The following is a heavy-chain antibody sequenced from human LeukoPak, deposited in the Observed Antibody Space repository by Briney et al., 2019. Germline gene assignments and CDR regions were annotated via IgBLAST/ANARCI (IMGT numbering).Heavy chain of an antibody. CDR1: VGSISSYY. CDR2: IYTSEST. CDR3: ARDLSYDSSGV. D-gene: IGHD3-22*01. V-gene: IGHV4-4*07. J-gene: IGHJ4*02. Sequence: SETLFLTCTVSVGSISSYYWSWIRQPAGKGLEWIGRIYTSESTNYNPSLKSRVTMSVDTSKNQFSLKLSSVTAADTAVYYCARDLSYDSSGVWGQGTLVTVSS.